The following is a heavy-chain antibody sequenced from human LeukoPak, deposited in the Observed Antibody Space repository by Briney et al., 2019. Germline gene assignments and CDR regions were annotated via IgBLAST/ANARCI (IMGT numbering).Heavy chain of an antibody. V-gene: IGHV3-23*01. J-gene: IGHJ6*02. CDR1: GFTFSSHA. D-gene: IGHD6-19*01. CDR2: ISGSGGST. Sequence: GGSLRLSCAASGFTFSSHAMSWARQAPGKGLEWVSAISGSGGSTYYADSVKGRFTISRDNSKNTLYLQMNSLRAEDTAVYYCAKDAQWLAQHYGMDVWGQGTTVTVSS. CDR3: AKDAQWLAQHYGMDV.